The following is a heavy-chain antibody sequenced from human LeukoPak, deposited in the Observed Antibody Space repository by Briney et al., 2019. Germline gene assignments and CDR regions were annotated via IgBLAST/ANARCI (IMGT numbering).Heavy chain of an antibody. CDR1: GGSISSYY. CDR3: ARDHLSLGSFDY. V-gene: IGHV4-4*07. CDR2: IYTSGST. J-gene: IGHJ4*02. Sequence: PSETLSLTCTVSGGSISSYYWSWIRQPAGKGLEWIGRIYTSGSTNYNPSLKGRVTISVDKSKNQFSLKLSSVTAADTAVYYCARDHLSLGSFDYWGQGTLVTVSS.